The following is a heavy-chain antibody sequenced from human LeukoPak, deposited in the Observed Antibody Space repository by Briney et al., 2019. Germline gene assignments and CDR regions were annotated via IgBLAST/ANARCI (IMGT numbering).Heavy chain of an antibody. CDR1: GYTFTSYY. V-gene: IGHV1-18*04. CDR3: ARVVGALNYGDSEGAFDI. J-gene: IGHJ3*02. CDR2: ISAYNGNT. Sequence: GASVKVSCKASGYTFTSYYMHWVRQAPGQGLEWMGWISAYNGNTNYAQKLQGRVTMTTDTSTSTAYMELRSLRSDDTAVYYCARVVGALNYGDSEGAFDIWGQGTMVTVSS. D-gene: IGHD4-17*01.